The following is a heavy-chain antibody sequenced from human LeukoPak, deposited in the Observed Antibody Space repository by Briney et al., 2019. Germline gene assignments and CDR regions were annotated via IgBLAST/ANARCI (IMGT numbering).Heavy chain of an antibody. CDR2: ISSSSSYI. Sequence: GGSLRLSCAASGFTFSSYSMNWVRQAPGKGLEWVSSISSSSSYIYYADSVKGRFTISRDNAKNSLYLQMNSLRAEDTAVYYCAREWPPVYMDVWGKGTTVTVSS. J-gene: IGHJ6*03. CDR1: GFTFSSYS. D-gene: IGHD5-12*01. CDR3: AREWPPVYMDV. V-gene: IGHV3-21*01.